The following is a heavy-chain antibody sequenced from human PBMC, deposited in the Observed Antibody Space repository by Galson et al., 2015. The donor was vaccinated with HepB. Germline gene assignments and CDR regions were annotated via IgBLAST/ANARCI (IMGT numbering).Heavy chain of an antibody. J-gene: IGHJ4*02. CDR3: ARDGPSYYNDTSGYYVGY. Sequence: SLRLSCAAPGFTFNNYALHWVRQAPGKGLEWVALISYDGRNKYYADSVKGRFTISRDNSKNTLYLQMNSLRSEDTAVFYCARDGPSYYNDTSGYYVGYWGQGTLVTVSS. V-gene: IGHV3-30*04. CDR2: ISYDGRNK. D-gene: IGHD3-22*01. CDR1: GFTFNNYA.